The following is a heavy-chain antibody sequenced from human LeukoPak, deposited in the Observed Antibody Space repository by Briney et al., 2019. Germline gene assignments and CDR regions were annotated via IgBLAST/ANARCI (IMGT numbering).Heavy chain of an antibody. J-gene: IGHJ3*02. V-gene: IGHV3-30*04. CDR2: ISYDGSNK. Sequence: PGGSLRLSCAASGFTFSSYAMHWVRQAPGKGLEWVAVISYDGSNKYYADSVKGRFTISRDNSKNTLYLQMNSLRAEDTAVYYCAKRYSSGWRDAFDIWGQGTMVTVSS. CDR3: AKRYSSGWRDAFDI. D-gene: IGHD6-19*01. CDR1: GFTFSSYA.